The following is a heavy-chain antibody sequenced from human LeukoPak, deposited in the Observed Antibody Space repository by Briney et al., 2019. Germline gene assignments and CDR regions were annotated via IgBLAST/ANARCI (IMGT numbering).Heavy chain of an antibody. CDR1: GFTFSSYG. D-gene: IGHD2-8*01. Sequence: GGSLRLSCAASGFTFSSYGMHWVRQAPGKGLEWVAVMSYYGSKRYYADSVKGRFIISRDNSKNTLYLQMTSLRAEDTAVYYCARHGGWTVYAIGAFDYWGQGTLVTVSS. J-gene: IGHJ4*02. CDR3: ARHGGWTVYAIGAFDY. V-gene: IGHV3-30*03. CDR2: MSYYGSKR.